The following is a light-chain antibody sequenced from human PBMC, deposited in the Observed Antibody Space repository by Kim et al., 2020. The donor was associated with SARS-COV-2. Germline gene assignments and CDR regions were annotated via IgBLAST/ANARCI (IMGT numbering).Light chain of an antibody. CDR1: SSDVGGYNY. CDR2: DVS. J-gene: IGLJ1*01. V-gene: IGLV2-14*01. CDR3: SSITSSSAYA. Sequence: QSALTQQASVSGSPGQSITISCTGISSDVGGYNYVSWYQQHPGKAPKLMFYDVSKRPSGVSNRFSGSKSGNTASLTISGLPAEDAANYYCSSITSSSAYAFGTGTKVTVL.